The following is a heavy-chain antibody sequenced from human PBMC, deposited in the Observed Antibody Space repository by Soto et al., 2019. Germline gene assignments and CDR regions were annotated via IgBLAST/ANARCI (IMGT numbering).Heavy chain of an antibody. D-gene: IGHD3-10*01. J-gene: IGHJ6*02. CDR3: AKIMVQGVLVDALDV. CDR2: ISFNGGVI. CDR1: GFVFRNLT. V-gene: IGHV3-23*01. Sequence: DVQLLESGGGVVQPGGSLRLSCAASGFVFRNLTMNWVRQGPGKGLEYVAIISFNGGVIFDADSVRGRFTISRDNAKNILYLEMTNLRPEDSGVYYCAKIMVQGVLVDALDVWGRGTTVTVS.